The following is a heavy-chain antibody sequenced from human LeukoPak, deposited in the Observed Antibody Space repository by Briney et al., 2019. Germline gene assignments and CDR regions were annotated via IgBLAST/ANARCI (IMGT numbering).Heavy chain of an antibody. Sequence: PSETLSLTCPVSGGSISSGSYYWSWIRQPAGKGLEWIGRIYTSGSTNYNPSLKSRVTISVDTSKNQFSLKLSSVTAADTAVYYCARAKIVSDFDYWGQGTLVTVSS. J-gene: IGHJ4*02. CDR1: GGSISSGSYY. CDR3: ARAKIVSDFDY. V-gene: IGHV4-61*02. CDR2: IYTSGST. D-gene: IGHD3-22*01.